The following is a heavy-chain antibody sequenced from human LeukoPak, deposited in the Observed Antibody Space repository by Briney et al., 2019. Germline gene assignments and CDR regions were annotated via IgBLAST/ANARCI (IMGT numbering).Heavy chain of an antibody. J-gene: IGHJ3*02. CDR2: ISSSGSYI. Sequence: GGSLRLSCAASGFTFSSYSMNWVRQAPGKGLEWVSSISSSGSYIYYADSVKGRFTISRDNSKNSLYLQMNSLRAEDTAVYYCAREILSSSWSYAFDIWGQGTVVTVSS. V-gene: IGHV3-21*01. CDR1: GFTFSSYS. CDR3: AREILSSSWSYAFDI. D-gene: IGHD6-13*01.